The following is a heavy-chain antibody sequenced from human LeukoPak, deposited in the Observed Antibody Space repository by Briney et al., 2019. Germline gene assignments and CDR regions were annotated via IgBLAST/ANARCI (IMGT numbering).Heavy chain of an antibody. CDR2: IYYSGST. D-gene: IGHD1-26*01. CDR1: GGSISSYY. V-gene: IGHV4-59*08. J-gene: IGHJ3*02. CDR3: ARLFPSYGSPDAFDI. Sequence: SETLSLTCTVSGGSISSYYWSWIRQPPGKGLEWIGYIYYSGSTNYNPSLKSRVTISVDTSKNQFSLKLSSVTAADTAVYYCARLFPSYGSPDAFDIWGQGTMVTVSS.